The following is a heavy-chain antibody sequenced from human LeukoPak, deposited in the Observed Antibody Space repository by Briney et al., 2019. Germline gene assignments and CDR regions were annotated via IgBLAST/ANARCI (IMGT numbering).Heavy chain of an antibody. CDR1: GFTFSSYG. D-gene: IGHD1-7*01. CDR2: IKRKNDLGTT. Sequence: GGSLRLSCAASGFTFSSYGMSWVRQAPGKGPEWVGRIKRKNDLGTTDYAAPVKARFTISRDDSKNTLYLQMNSLKTEDTAVYYCTAENFLYAFDIWGQGTMVTVSS. CDR3: TAENFLYAFDI. V-gene: IGHV3-15*01. J-gene: IGHJ3*02.